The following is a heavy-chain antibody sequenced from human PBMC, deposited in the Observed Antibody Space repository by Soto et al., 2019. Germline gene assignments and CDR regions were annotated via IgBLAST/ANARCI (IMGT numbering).Heavy chain of an antibody. CDR1: GFTVSSNY. D-gene: IGHD3-9*01. V-gene: IGHV3-66*01. CDR2: IYSGGST. CDR3: ARSRYFDWLPLVPYYYMDV. J-gene: IGHJ6*03. Sequence: GGSLRLSCAASGFTVSSNYMSWVRQAPGKGLEWVSVIYSGGSTYYADSVKGRFTISRDNSKNTLYLQMNSLRAEDTAVYYCARSRYFDWLPLVPYYYMDVWGKGTTVTVSS.